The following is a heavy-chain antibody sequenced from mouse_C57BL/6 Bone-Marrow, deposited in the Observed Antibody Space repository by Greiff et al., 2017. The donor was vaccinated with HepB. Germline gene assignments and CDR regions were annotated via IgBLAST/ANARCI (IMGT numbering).Heavy chain of an antibody. J-gene: IGHJ2*01. V-gene: IGHV1-50*01. Sequence: QVQLKQPGAELVKPGASVKLSCKASGYTFTSYWMQWVKQRPGQGLEWIGEIDPSDSYTNYNQKFKGKATLTVDTSSSTAYMQLSSLTSEDSAVYYCARFQYYFDYWGQGTTLTVSS. CDR1: GYTFTSYW. CDR3: ARFQYYFDY. CDR2: IDPSDSYT.